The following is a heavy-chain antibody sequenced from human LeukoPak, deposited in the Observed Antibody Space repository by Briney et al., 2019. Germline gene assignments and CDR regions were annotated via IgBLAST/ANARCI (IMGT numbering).Heavy chain of an antibody. V-gene: IGHV3-11*04. CDR3: ARNLPAADY. Sequence: KSGGSLRLSCAASGFTFSDYYMSWIRQAPGKGLEWVSYISSTSSVIYYADSVKGRFTISRDNAKNSLYLQMNSLRAEDTAVYYCARNLPAADYWGQGTLVTVSS. D-gene: IGHD2-2*01. CDR2: ISSTSSVI. CDR1: GFTFSDYY. J-gene: IGHJ4*02.